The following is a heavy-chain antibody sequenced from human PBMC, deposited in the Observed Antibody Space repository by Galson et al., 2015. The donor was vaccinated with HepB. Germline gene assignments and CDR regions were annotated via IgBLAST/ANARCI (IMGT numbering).Heavy chain of an antibody. V-gene: IGHV3-7*03. Sequence: SLRLSCAASGFTFDNYRMTWVRQAPGRGLEWVANVKQDGRETHYAESVKGRITVSRDNARNSLYLQIDNLSAEDTAVYYCARDYYSSGSHDYWGQGTLVTVSS. J-gene: IGHJ4*02. D-gene: IGHD3-10*01. CDR2: VKQDGRET. CDR1: GFTFDNYR. CDR3: ARDYYSSGSHDY.